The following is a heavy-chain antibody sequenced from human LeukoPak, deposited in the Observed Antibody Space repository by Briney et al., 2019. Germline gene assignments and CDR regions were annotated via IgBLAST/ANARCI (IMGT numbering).Heavy chain of an antibody. CDR1: GFTFSSYA. V-gene: IGHV3-30*01. CDR2: ISYDGSNK. J-gene: IGHJ4*02. D-gene: IGHD3-22*01. Sequence: GGSLRLSCAASGFTFSSYAMNWVRQAPGKGLEWVAVISYDGSNKYYADSVKGRFTISRDNSKNTLYLQMNSLRAEDTAVYYCARDNYYDSSGYYYGPSAIDYWGQGTLVTVSS. CDR3: ARDNYYDSSGYYYGPSAIDY.